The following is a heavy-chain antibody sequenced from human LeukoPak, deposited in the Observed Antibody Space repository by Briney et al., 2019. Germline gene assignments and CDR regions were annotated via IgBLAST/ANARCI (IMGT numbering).Heavy chain of an antibody. CDR3: ARLYCSGGSCYDY. CDR1: GFTFSSYS. CDR2: IISSSSYL. V-gene: IGHV3-21*01. Sequence: PGGSLRLSCAASGFTFSSYSMNWVRQAPGKGPEWVSSIISSSSYLYYAASVKGRFTISRDNPNDALYLQMISLRAEDTAVYYCARLYCSGGSCYDYWGEGPLASASS. J-gene: IGHJ4*02. D-gene: IGHD2-15*01.